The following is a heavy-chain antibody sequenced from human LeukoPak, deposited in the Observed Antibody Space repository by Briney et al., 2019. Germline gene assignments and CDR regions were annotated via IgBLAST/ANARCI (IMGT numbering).Heavy chain of an antibody. J-gene: IGHJ4*02. CDR3: AKSATIWSGYSPYDY. V-gene: IGHV3-23*01. CDR2: ISGSGGST. D-gene: IGHD3-3*01. CDR1: GFSVSSSY. Sequence: GGSLRLSCAASGFSVSSSYMSWVRQAPGKGLEWVSAISGSGGSTYYADSVKGRFTISRDNSKNTLYLQMNSLRAEDTAVYYCAKSATIWSGYSPYDYWGQGTLVTVSS.